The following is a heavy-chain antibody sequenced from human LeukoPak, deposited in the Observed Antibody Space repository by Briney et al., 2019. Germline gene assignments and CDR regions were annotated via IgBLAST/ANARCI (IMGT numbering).Heavy chain of an antibody. CDR1: GGSFSGHY. V-gene: IGHV4-34*01. CDR3: ARGHPTTAAITYYYYGMDV. D-gene: IGHD2-2*02. CDR2: INHSGST. J-gene: IGHJ6*02. Sequence: SETLSLTCAVYGGSFSGHYWSWIRQPPGKGLEWIGEINHSGSTNYNPSLKSRVTISVDTSKNQFSLKLSSVTAADTAVYYCARGHPTTAAITYYYYGMDVWGQGTTVTVSS.